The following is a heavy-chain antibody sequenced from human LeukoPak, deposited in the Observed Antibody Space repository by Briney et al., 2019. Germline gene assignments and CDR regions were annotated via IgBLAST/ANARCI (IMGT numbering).Heavy chain of an antibody. J-gene: IGHJ3*02. Sequence: PVKVSCKASGGTFSSYAISWVRQAPGQGLEWMGGIIPIFGTANYAQKFQGRVTITADESTSTAYMELSSLRSEDTAVYYCARAFIAARPHDAFDIWGQGTMVTVSS. CDR2: IIPIFGTA. D-gene: IGHD6-6*01. V-gene: IGHV1-69*13. CDR3: ARAFIAARPHDAFDI. CDR1: GGTFSSYA.